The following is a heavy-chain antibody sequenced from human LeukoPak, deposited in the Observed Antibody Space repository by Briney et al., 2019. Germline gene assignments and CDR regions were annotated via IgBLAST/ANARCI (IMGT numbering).Heavy chain of an antibody. V-gene: IGHV3-21*01. J-gene: IGHJ5*02. D-gene: IGHD6-13*01. CDR3: ARDPPYSSSWYEGVWFDP. CDR2: ISSSSSYI. Sequence: GGSLRLSCAASGFTFSSYSMNWVRQAPGKGLEWVSSISSSSSYIYYADSVKGRFTISRDNAKNSLYLQMNSLRAEDTAVYYCARDPPYSSSWYEGVWFDPWGQGTLVTVSS. CDR1: GFTFSSYS.